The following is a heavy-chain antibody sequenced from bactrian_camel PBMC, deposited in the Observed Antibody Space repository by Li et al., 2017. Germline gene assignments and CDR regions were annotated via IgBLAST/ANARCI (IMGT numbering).Heavy chain of an antibody. CDR2: IDSAGGT. V-gene: IGHV3S35*01. J-gene: IGHJ4*01. CDR3: ATAEVAGYEYNY. Sequence: EVQLVESGGGSVQAGGSLRLSCAASGYTYSSYCMAWFRQVPGKEREGIATIDSAGGTNYADSVRGRATISRDNAKNTVYLQMKSLKPEDTAEYYCATAEVAGYEYNYWGQGTQVTVS. CDR1: GYTYSSYC.